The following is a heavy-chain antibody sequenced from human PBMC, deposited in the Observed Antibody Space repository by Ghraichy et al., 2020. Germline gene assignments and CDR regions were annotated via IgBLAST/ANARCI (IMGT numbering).Heavy chain of an antibody. CDR2: IKQDGSEK. V-gene: IGHV3-7*01. CDR1: GFTFSSYW. D-gene: IGHD6-19*01. CDR3: ARDLTSGWYDSPGY. J-gene: IGHJ4*02. Sequence: GGSLRLSCAASGFTFSSYWMTWVRQAPGKGLEWVANIKQDGSEKYYVDSVKGRFTISRDNAKNSLYLQMNSLRAEDTAVYYCARDLTSGWYDSPGYWGQGTLVTVSS.